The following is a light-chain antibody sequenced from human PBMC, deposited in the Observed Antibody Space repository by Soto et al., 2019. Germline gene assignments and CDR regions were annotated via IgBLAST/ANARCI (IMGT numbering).Light chain of an antibody. J-gene: IGKJ1*01. CDR1: QSITTW. Sequence: DIQMTQSPSNLSASVGDRVAITCRASQSITTWLAWDQQKPGKAPTLLISDASNLQSGVPSRFSGSGSGTDFTLTISSLQPDDITTYYCHQYDSYPWTFGQGTKVEI. V-gene: IGKV1-5*01. CDR3: HQYDSYPWT. CDR2: DAS.